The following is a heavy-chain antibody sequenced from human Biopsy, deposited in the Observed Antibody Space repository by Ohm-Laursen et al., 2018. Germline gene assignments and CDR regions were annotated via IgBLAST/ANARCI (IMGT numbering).Heavy chain of an antibody. Sequence: SETLSLTCIVPGGSFTGHYWTWIRQPPGKGLEWIGHISHTGYTSYKSSLKSRVTISLDTSRKHFSLRLMSLAAADTAVYYCARGSNEYGGLYFPHWGQGTLVTVSS. D-gene: IGHD4-23*01. V-gene: IGHV4-59*11. J-gene: IGHJ1*01. CDR3: ARGSNEYGGLYFPH. CDR1: GGSFTGHY. CDR2: ISHTGYT.